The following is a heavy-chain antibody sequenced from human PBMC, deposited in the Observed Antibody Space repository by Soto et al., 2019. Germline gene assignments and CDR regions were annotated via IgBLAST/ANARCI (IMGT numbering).Heavy chain of an antibody. J-gene: IGHJ4*02. V-gene: IGHV4-59*12. D-gene: IGHD3-22*01. CDR1: GGSISSYY. Sequence: PSETLSLTCTVSGGSISSYYWSWIRQPPGKGLEWIGYIYYSGSTNYNPSLKSRVTISVDTSKNQFSLKLSSVTAADTAVYYCARALSDRSGPDYWGQGTLVTVSS. CDR3: ARALSDRSGPDY. CDR2: IYYSGST.